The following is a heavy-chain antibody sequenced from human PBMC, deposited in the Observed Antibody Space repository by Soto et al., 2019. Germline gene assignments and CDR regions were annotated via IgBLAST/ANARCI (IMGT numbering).Heavy chain of an antibody. J-gene: IGHJ6*02. D-gene: IGHD2-2*01. CDR2: IHPGDSDT. Sequence: KTLGESLKISCKGSGYSFTSYWIGWLRQMPGKGLEWMGIIHPGDSDTRYSPSFQGQVTISADKSISTAYLQWSSLKASDTAMYYCARGIHPEYQLLSRYGMDVWGQGTTVTVSS. CDR1: GYSFTSYW. CDR3: ARGIHPEYQLLSRYGMDV. V-gene: IGHV5-51*01.